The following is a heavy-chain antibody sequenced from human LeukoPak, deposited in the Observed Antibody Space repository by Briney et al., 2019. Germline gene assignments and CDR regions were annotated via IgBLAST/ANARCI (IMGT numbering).Heavy chain of an antibody. Sequence: ASVKVSCKASGYTFTGYYMHWVRQAPGQGLEWMGWINPNSGGTNYAQKFQGRVTMTRDTSISTAYMELSRLRSDDTAVYYCARGFSDSSGWYWHYYYYMDVWGKGTTVTVSS. J-gene: IGHJ6*03. CDR3: ARGFSDSSGWYWHYYYYMDV. CDR2: INPNSGGT. V-gene: IGHV1-2*02. D-gene: IGHD6-19*01. CDR1: GYTFTGYY.